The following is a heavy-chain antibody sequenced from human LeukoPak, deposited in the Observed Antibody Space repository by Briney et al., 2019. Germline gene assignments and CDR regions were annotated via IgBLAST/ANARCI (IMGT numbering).Heavy chain of an antibody. CDR3: ARVTLIRGPPPV. CDR1: GFAVSTTY. D-gene: IGHD3-10*01. CDR2: IYSGGTY. Sequence: GGSLRLSCVASGFAVSTTYMSWVRPAAGKGLEWVSAIYSGGTYYAYADSVKGRFTISRDTSKNTLYLQMNSLRVEDTAVYYCARVTLIRGPPPVWGRGTLVTVSS. J-gene: IGHJ4*02. V-gene: IGHV3-53*01.